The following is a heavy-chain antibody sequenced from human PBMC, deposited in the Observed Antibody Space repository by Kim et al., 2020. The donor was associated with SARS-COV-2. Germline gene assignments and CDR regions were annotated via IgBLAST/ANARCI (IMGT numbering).Heavy chain of an antibody. J-gene: IGHJ4*02. CDR1: GFTFTSYA. D-gene: IGHD5-18*01. CDR3: AKSATAIVDTSYDY. Sequence: GGSLRLSCAASGFTFTSYAMSWVRQAPGKGLEWVSVIYSGGSSTYSADSVKGLFTISRDNSKNTLYLQMNILSAENTALYYCAKSATAIVDTSYDYWRQG. CDR2: IYSGGSST. V-gene: IGHV3-23*03.